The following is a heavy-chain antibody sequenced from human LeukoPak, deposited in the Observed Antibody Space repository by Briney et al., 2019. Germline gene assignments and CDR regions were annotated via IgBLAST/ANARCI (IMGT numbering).Heavy chain of an antibody. D-gene: IGHD3-16*01. J-gene: IGHJ4*02. CDR3: ASSWGSAIDF. Sequence: GGSLGLSCAASGFTFSDYYMSWIRQAPGKGLEWVSYISSSGSTIYYADSVKGRFTVSTDNAKNSLYLQMTSLRAEDTAVYYCASSWGSAIDFWGQGTLVTVSS. CDR2: ISSSGSTI. V-gene: IGHV3-11*04. CDR1: GFTFSDYY.